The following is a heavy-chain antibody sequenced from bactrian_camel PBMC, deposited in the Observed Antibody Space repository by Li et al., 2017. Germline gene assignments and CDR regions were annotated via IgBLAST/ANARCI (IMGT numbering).Heavy chain of an antibody. J-gene: IGHJ4*01. V-gene: IGHV3S1*01. D-gene: IGHD2*01. Sequence: VQLVESGGGSVKAGESLKLSCAAFGGTYSSYRSYCMAWFRQAPGKEREGVATAHTRGGGVHYADSVKGRFTISHDSATNTVSLQMNSLKAEDTAAYSCAAFGGGDCPISGYEGQGTQVTVS. CDR2: AHTRGGGV. CDR1: GGTYSSYRSYC.